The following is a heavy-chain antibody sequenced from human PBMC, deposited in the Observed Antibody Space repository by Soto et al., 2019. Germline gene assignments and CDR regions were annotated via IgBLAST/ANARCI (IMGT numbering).Heavy chain of an antibody. V-gene: IGHV4-4*07. CDR3: VSSKYNMVAGPKWFDP. CDR1: GGSVSSQY. D-gene: IGHD1-20*01. Sequence: SETLSLTCTVSGGSVSSQYWSWIRQPAGKGLEWIGRIYNGGIPLIHPSLESRVALSLDTSKNQFSLTLSSVTAADTAIYYCVSSKYNMVAGPKWFDPWGQGILVTVSS. CDR2: IYNGGIP. J-gene: IGHJ5*02.